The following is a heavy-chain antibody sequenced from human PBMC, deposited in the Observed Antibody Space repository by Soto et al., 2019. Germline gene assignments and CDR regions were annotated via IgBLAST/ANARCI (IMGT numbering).Heavy chain of an antibody. V-gene: IGHV1-18*01. Sequence: QVQLVQSGAEVKKPGASVKVSCKASGYTFTSYGISWVRQAPGQGLEWMGWISAYNGNTNYAQKLQGRVTMTTDTSTSTAYMELRSLRSDDTAVYYCARVLRFLEWLLPPDYYYYMDVWCKGTTVTVSS. CDR1: GYTFTSYG. D-gene: IGHD3-3*01. J-gene: IGHJ6*03. CDR3: ARVLRFLEWLLPPDYYYYMDV. CDR2: ISAYNGNT.